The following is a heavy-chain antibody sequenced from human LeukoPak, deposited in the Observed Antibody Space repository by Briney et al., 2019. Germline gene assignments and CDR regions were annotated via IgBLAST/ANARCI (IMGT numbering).Heavy chain of an antibody. CDR1: GFTFSSYS. V-gene: IGHV3-21*01. J-gene: IGHJ4*02. CDR2: ISSSSSYI. Sequence: KPGGSLRLSCAASGFTFSSYSMNWVRQAPGKGLEWVSSISSSSSYIYYADSVKGRFTISRDNAKNSLYLQMNSLRAEDTAVYYCAREYCSSTSCLYDYWGQGTLVTVSS. CDR3: AREYCSSTSCLYDY. D-gene: IGHD2-2*01.